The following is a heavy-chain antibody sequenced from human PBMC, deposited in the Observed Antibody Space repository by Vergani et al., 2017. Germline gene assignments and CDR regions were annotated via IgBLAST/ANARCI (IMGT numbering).Heavy chain of an antibody. V-gene: IGHV1-69*08. D-gene: IGHD3-9*01. Sequence: QVQLVQSGAEVKKPGSSVKVSCKASGATFRSNTISWVRQVPGQGLEWMGRIIPVLGKTKYAQDFQGRLTITADTSTSTAYMELTSLRSQDTAVYYCARGDYCILTGYRYWGQGTLVTVSA. CDR1: GATFRSNT. CDR3: ARGDYCILTGYRY. J-gene: IGHJ4*02. CDR2: IIPVLGKT.